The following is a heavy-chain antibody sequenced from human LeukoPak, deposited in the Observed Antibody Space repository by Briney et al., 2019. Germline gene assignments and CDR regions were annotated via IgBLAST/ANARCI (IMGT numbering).Heavy chain of an antibody. V-gene: IGHV1-69*13. Sequence: SVKVSCKASGGTFSSYAISWVRQAPGQGLEWVGGIIPIFGTANYAQKFQGRVTITADESTSTAYMELSSLRSEDTAVYYCAGGYSSSSCFDYWGQGTLVTVSS. D-gene: IGHD6-6*01. J-gene: IGHJ4*02. CDR2: IIPIFGTA. CDR1: GGTFSSYA. CDR3: AGGYSSSSCFDY.